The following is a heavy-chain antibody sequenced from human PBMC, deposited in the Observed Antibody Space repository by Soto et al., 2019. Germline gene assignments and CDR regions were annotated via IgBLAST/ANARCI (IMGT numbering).Heavy chain of an antibody. CDR2: IKQDGSEK. D-gene: IGHD3-22*01. V-gene: IGHV3-7*05. CDR3: ASSQRGYYYDSSGYRYWYFDL. CDR1: GFTFSSYW. Sequence: PGGSLRLSCAASGFTFSSYWMSWVRQAPGKGLEWVANIKQDGSEKYYVDSVKGRFTISRDNAKNSLYLQMNSLRAEDTAVYYCASSQRGYYYDSSGYRYWYFDLWGRGTLVTVSS. J-gene: IGHJ2*01.